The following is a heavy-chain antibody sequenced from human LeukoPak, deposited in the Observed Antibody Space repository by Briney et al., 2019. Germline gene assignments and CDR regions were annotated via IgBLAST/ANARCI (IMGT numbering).Heavy chain of an antibody. J-gene: IGHJ4*02. D-gene: IGHD1-20*01. CDR3: ARNYNWNDELDY. V-gene: IGHV4-31*03. Sequence: SQTLSLTCTVSGGSNSSGGYYWSWIRQHPVKGLEWIGYIYDSGSTYYNPSLKSRVTISVDTSKNQFSLKLSSVTAADTAVYYCARNYNWNDELDYWGQGTLVTVSS. CDR1: GGSNSSGGYY. CDR2: IYDSGST.